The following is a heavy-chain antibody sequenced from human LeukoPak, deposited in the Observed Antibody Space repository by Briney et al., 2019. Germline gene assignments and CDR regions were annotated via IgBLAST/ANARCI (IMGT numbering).Heavy chain of an antibody. D-gene: IGHD3-22*01. J-gene: IGHJ4*02. CDR2: IYSGGGK. CDR1: GFTVSSNY. V-gene: IGHV3-53*01. CDR3: ARGSPVYYDSSGYYLDY. Sequence: PGGSLRLSCAASGFTVSSNYMSWVRQAPGKGLEWVSVIYSGGGKYYADSVKGRFTISRDNSKNTLYLQMNSLRAEDTAVYYCARGSPVYYDSSGYYLDYWGQGTLVTVSS.